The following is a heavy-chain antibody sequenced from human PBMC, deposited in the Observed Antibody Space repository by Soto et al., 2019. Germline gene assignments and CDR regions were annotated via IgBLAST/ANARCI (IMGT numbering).Heavy chain of an antibody. D-gene: IGHD3-22*01. CDR3: ASYYDSSGYYGMDV. Sequence: PGESLKISCKGSGYSFTSYWISWVRQMPGKGLEWMGRIDPSDSYTNYSPSFQGHVTISADKSISTAYLQWSSLKASDTATYYCASYYDSSGYYGMDVWGQGTTVTVSS. J-gene: IGHJ6*02. CDR1: GYSFTSYW. CDR2: IDPSDSYT. V-gene: IGHV5-10-1*01.